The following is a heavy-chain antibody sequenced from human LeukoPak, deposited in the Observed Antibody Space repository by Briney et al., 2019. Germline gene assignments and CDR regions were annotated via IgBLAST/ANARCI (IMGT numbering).Heavy chain of an antibody. CDR1: GYTFTGYY. Sequence: ASVKVSCKASGYTFTGYYMHWVRQAPGQGLEWMGWINPNSGGTNYAQKFQGRVTMTRDTSISTAYMELSRLRSDDTAVYYCARAFHSYDSSGYYLNYWGQGTLVTVSS. J-gene: IGHJ4*02. CDR2: INPNSGGT. V-gene: IGHV1-2*02. CDR3: ARAFHSYDSSGYYLNY. D-gene: IGHD3-22*01.